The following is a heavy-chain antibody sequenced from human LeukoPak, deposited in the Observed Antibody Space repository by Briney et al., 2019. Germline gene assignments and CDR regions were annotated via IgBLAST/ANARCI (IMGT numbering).Heavy chain of an antibody. CDR2: INPNRGGT. Sequence: AAVKDSCKASGYTFTGYYMHWVRQPPGQGLEWMGWINPNRGGTNYAQKFQGRVTMTRATSISTAYMELSRLRSDDTAVYYCARGYCSGGSCYPLRYYYYGMDVWGQATTATVSS. D-gene: IGHD2-15*01. J-gene: IGHJ6*02. CDR1: GYTFTGYY. CDR3: ARGYCSGGSCYPLRYYYYGMDV. V-gene: IGHV1-2*02.